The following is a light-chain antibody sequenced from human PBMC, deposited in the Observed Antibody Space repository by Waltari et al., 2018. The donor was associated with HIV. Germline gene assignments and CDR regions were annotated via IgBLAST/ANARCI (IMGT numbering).Light chain of an antibody. V-gene: IGLV2-14*01. J-gene: IGLJ3*02. CDR3: NSYTSISTWV. Sequence: QSALTQPASVSGSPGQSITISCTGSSSDVGSYSYVSWYQQHPGTAPKLMIYEVSNRPAGVSXRFSGSKSGNTASLTISGLQPEDEADYYCNSYTSISTWVFGGGTKLTVL. CDR1: SSDVGSYSY. CDR2: EVS.